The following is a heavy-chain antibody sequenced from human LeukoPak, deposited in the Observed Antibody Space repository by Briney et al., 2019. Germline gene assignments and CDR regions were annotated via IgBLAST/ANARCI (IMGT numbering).Heavy chain of an antibody. CDR1: GFTFSSYE. Sequence: PGGSLRLSCAASGFTFSSYEMNWVRQAPGKGLEWVSYINSRGSAIYYADSVKGRFTISRDNAKDSLYLQMNSLRAEDTALYYCAREGTYFDYWGQGTLVTVSS. J-gene: IGHJ4*02. CDR2: INSRGSAI. CDR3: AREGTYFDY. V-gene: IGHV3-48*03.